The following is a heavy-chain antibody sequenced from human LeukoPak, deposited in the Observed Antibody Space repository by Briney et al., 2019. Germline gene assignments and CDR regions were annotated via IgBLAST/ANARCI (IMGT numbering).Heavy chain of an antibody. J-gene: IGHJ6*02. CDR1: GYTFTSYA. V-gene: IGHV7-4-1*02. CDR2: INTNTGNP. Sequence: ASVKVSCKASGYTFTSYAMNWVRQAPGQGLEWMGWINTNTGNPTYAQGFTGRFVFSLDTSVSTAYLQISSLKAEDTAVYYCASRDIVVVPAARAYHGMDVWGQGTTVTVSS. CDR3: ASRDIVVVPAARAYHGMDV. D-gene: IGHD2-2*01.